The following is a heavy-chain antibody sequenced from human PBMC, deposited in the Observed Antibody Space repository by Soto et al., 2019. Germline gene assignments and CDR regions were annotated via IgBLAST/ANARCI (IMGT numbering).Heavy chain of an antibody. V-gene: IGHV4-61*01. D-gene: IGHD5-12*01. CDR2: IYYSGST. CDR3: ARSGYSGYDPYYFDY. CDR1: GGSVSSGSYY. J-gene: IGHJ4*02. Sequence: SETLSLTCTVSGGSVSSGSYYWSWIRQPPGKGLEWIGYIYYSGSTNYNPSLKSRVTISVDTSKNQFSLKLSSVTAADTAVYYCARSGYSGYDPYYFDYWGQGTLVTVSS.